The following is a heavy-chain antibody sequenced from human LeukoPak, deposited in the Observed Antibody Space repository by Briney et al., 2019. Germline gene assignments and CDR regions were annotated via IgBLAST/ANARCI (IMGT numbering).Heavy chain of an antibody. CDR1: GGSISSYY. CDR2: IYYSGST. V-gene: IGHV4-59*08. D-gene: IGHD1-26*01. CDR3: ARHRGGRFSGSYCDY. Sequence: PSETLSLTCTVFGGSISSYYWSWIRQPPGKGLEWIGYIYYSGSTNYNPSLKSRVTISVDMSKNQFSLKLTSVTAADTAVYYCARHRGGRFSGSYCDYWGQGTLVTVSS. J-gene: IGHJ4*02.